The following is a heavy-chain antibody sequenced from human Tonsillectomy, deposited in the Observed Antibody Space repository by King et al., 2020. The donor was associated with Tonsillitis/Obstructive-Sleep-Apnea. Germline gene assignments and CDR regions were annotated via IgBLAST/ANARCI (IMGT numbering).Heavy chain of an antibody. CDR1: GGSISSGGYY. J-gene: IGHJ4*02. D-gene: IGHD4-17*01. Sequence: QLQESGPGLVKPSQTLSLTCTVSGGSISSGGYYWSWIRQHPGKGLEWIGYIYYSGSTYFNPSLKSRVTISVDTSKNQFSLKLSSVTAADTAVYYCVRSSVTTYGPGDYWGQGTMVTVSS. V-gene: IGHV4-31*03. CDR3: VRSSVTTYGPGDY. CDR2: IYYSGST.